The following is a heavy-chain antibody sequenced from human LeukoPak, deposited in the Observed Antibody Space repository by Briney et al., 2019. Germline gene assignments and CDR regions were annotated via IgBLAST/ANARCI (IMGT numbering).Heavy chain of an antibody. V-gene: IGHV3-43*02. CDR3: VQAMF. CDR2: ISGDGGST. CDR1: GFTFDDYA. Sequence: GSLRLSFAASGFTFDDYAMHWVRQAPGKGLEWVSLISGDGGSTYYADSVKGRFTISRDNSKNSLYLQMNSLRTEDTALYYCVQAMFWGPGTMVTVSS. J-gene: IGHJ3*01.